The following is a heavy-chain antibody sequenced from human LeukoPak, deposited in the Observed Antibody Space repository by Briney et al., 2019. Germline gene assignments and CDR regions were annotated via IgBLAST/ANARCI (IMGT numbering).Heavy chain of an antibody. D-gene: IGHD3-10*01. CDR3: ARDDPNYGSGSYYTFDY. V-gene: IGHV1-69*13. J-gene: IGHJ4*02. CDR2: IIPIFGTA. CDR1: GGTFSRYA. Sequence: SVKVSCKASGGTFSRYAISWVRQAPGQGLEWMVGIIPIFGTANYAQKFQGRVTITADESTSTAYMELSSLRSEDTAVYYCARDDPNYGSGSYYTFDYWGQGTLVTVSS.